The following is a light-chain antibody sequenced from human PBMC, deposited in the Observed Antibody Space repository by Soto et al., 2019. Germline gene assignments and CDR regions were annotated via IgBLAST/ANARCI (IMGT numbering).Light chain of an antibody. V-gene: IGKV3-15*01. CDR1: QSVSSS. J-gene: IGKJ4*01. Sequence: EIVLTQSPGTLSLSPGERATLSCRASQSVSSSLAWYQQQPGRSPRLLIYGASTRATGIPARFSGSRSGTEFTLTISSLQSEDFAVYLCQQYNNWPPLTFGGGTKVEIK. CDR3: QQYNNWPPLT. CDR2: GAS.